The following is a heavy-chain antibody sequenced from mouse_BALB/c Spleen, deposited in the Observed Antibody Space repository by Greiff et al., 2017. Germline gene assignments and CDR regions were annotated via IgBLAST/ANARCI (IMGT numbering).Heavy chain of an antibody. J-gene: IGHJ2*01. CDR2: IWGDGST. V-gene: IGHV2-6-7*01. Sequence: VQVVESGPGLVAPSQSLSITCTVSGFSLTGYGVNWVRQPPGKGLEWLGMIWGDGSTDYNSALKSRLSISKDNSKSQVFLKMNSLQTDDTARYYCAREYGNYYFDYWGQGTTLTVSS. CDR1: GFSLTGYG. D-gene: IGHD2-1*01. CDR3: AREYGNYYFDY.